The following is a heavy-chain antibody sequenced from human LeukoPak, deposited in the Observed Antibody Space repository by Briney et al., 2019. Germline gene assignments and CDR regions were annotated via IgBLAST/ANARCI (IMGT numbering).Heavy chain of an antibody. Sequence: GGSLRLSCAPSGFTFSNCAMHWVRQAPGKGLKWVAVVSYDGSDIYYADSVKGRFTISRDNSKNTLYLQMNSLRAEDTAVYHCARAGQDCSATSCSVFDYWGQGTLVTVSS. V-gene: IGHV3-30*04. CDR2: VSYDGSDI. D-gene: IGHD2-2*01. CDR3: ARAGQDCSATSCSVFDY. J-gene: IGHJ4*02. CDR1: GFTFSNCA.